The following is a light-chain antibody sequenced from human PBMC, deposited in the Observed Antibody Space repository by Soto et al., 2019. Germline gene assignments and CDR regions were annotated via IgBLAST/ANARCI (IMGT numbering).Light chain of an antibody. CDR2: DVS. CDR1: SNDVGGYNF. V-gene: IGLV2-11*01. CDR3: SSYAGSYTVV. J-gene: IGLJ2*01. Sequence: QSALTQPRSVSGSPGQSVTISCTGTSNDVGGYNFVSWYQQHPGKAPKLFIYDVSRRPSGVPDRFSGSKSGNTASLTISGLQAEDEADYYCSSYAGSYTVVFGGGTKLTVL.